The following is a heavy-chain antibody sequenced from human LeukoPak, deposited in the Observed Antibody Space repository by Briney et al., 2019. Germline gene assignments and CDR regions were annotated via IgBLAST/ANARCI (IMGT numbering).Heavy chain of an antibody. CDR1: GFTFSSYS. CDR3: ARVDCSNTSCYYYYYGMDV. CDR2: ISSSSDYI. D-gene: IGHD2-2*01. Sequence: GGSLRLSCAASGFTFSSYSMNWVRQAPGKGLEWVSSISSSSDYIYYADSVKGRFTISRDNAKNSLYLQMNSLRAEDTAVYYCARVDCSNTSCYYYYYGMDVWGQGTTVTVS. V-gene: IGHV3-21*01. J-gene: IGHJ6*02.